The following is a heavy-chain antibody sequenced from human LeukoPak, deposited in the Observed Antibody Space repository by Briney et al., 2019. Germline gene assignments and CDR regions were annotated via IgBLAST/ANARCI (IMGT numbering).Heavy chain of an antibody. CDR1: GFTFSSYS. J-gene: IGHJ4*02. Sequence: SGGSLRLSCAASGFTFSSYSMNWVRQAPGMGLEWVSYISSSSSNTIYYADSVKGRFTISRDNAKNSLYLQMNSLRAEDTAVYYCARVRVLYSSSAGTGDYFDYWGQGTLVTVS. D-gene: IGHD6-6*01. CDR2: ISSSSSNTI. CDR3: ARVRVLYSSSAGTGDYFDY. V-gene: IGHV3-48*04.